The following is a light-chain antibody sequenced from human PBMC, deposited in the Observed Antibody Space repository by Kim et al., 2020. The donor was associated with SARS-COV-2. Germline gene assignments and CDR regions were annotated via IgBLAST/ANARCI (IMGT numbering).Light chain of an antibody. CDR3: QQYNNWPPYT. CDR1: QSVSSS. J-gene: IGKJ2*01. V-gene: IGKV3-15*01. Sequence: EIVMTQSPATLSVSPGERATLSCRASQSVSSSVAWYQQKPRQAPRLLIYGASKRATGTPARFSGSGSGTEFTLTISSLQSEDFAVYYCQQYNNWPPYTFGQGTKLEI. CDR2: GAS.